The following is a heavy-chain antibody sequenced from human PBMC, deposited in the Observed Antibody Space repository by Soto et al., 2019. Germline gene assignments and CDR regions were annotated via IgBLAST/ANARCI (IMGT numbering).Heavy chain of an antibody. CDR2: FYYSGST. Sequence: QVQLQESGPGVVKPSETLSLSCPVSGASINTYYWGWIRQPPGKGLECVGYFYYSGSTIYNPSLRGRVTTSVDTSKNQFPLKLTSVIAADTSVDYCARGTGDLHFDSWGQGTRVVVSS. CDR1: GASINTYY. D-gene: IGHD2-21*01. J-gene: IGHJ4*02. CDR3: ARGTGDLHFDS. V-gene: IGHV4-59*13.